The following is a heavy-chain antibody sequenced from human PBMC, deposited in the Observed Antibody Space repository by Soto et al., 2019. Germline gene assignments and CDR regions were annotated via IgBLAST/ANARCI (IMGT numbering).Heavy chain of an antibody. Sequence: QVQLVESGGGLVKPGGSLRLSCAASGFTFSDYYMTWFRQAPGKGLEWVSYISSSGITIRYADSVQGRFTISRDDAQNSLDLQMTTLRAEDTAVYYCARGYSYGISAPASWGQGTLVTVSS. CDR1: GFTFSDYY. J-gene: IGHJ5*02. CDR3: ARGYSYGISAPAS. D-gene: IGHD5-18*01. V-gene: IGHV3-11*01. CDR2: ISSSGITI.